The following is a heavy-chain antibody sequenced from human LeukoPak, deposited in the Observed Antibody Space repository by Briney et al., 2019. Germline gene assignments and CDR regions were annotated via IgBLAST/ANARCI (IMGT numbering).Heavy chain of an antibody. J-gene: IGHJ5*02. V-gene: IGHV3-30-3*01. CDR1: GFTFSSYA. CDR2: ISYDGSNK. Sequence: GGSLRLSCAASGFTFSSYAMHWVRQAPGKGLEWVAVISYDGSNKYYADSVKGRFTISRDNSKNTLYLQMNSLRPEDTAVYYCARAGEDVVLGPAPVGGSPYNWFDPWGQGTLVTVSS. CDR3: ARAGEDVVLGPAPVGGSPYNWFDP. D-gene: IGHD2-2*01.